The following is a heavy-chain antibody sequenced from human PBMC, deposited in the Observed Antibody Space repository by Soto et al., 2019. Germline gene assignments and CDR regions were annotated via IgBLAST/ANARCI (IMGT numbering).Heavy chain of an antibody. CDR3: AIFGGYSGGWYPNCYYGTDV. V-gene: IGHV4-4*07. CDR2: IYTSGST. J-gene: IGHJ6*02. D-gene: IGHD6-19*01. CDR1: GGSISSYY. Sequence: SATLSLTCTVSGGSISSYYWSWIRQPAGKGLEWIGRIYTSGSTNYNPSLKSRVTMSVDTSKNQCSLKLSSVTDADTAVYYCAIFGGYSGGWYPNCYYGTDVWGQCTTVTVSS.